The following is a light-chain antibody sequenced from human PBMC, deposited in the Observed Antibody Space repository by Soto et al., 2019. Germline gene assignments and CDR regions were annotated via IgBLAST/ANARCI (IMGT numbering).Light chain of an antibody. CDR2: DAS. Sequence: DIRMTQSPAPLSASVGDRVTITCRATQSISSWLAWYQQKPGKVPKLLIDDASSLERGVPSRFSGSGSGTEFTLSISGLQPVDCATCYCEQYNTYPWTFGEGTKVEIK. J-gene: IGKJ1*01. CDR3: EQYNTYPWT. V-gene: IGKV1-5*01. CDR1: QSISSW.